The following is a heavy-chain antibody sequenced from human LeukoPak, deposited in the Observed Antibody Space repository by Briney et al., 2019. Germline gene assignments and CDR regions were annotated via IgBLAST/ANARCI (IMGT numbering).Heavy chain of an antibody. J-gene: IGHJ4*02. Sequence: GGSLRGSGAASGLTFSSYAMSWVRQAPGKGLEWVSAISGSGGSTYYADSVKGRFTISRDNSKNTLYLQMNSLRAEDTAVYYCAKGDYYGSGSYIDYWGQGTLVTVSS. CDR2: ISGSGGST. CDR3: AKGDYYGSGSYIDY. CDR1: GLTFSSYA. V-gene: IGHV3-23*01. D-gene: IGHD3-10*01.